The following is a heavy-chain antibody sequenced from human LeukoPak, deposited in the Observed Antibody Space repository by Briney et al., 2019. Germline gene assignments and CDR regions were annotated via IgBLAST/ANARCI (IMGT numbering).Heavy chain of an antibody. CDR3: ARDVYYYDSSGYSNFDY. D-gene: IGHD3-22*01. CDR2: MYTSGST. Sequence: SQTLSLTCTVSGGSISSGSYYWSWIRQPAGQGLEYIGRMYTSGSTNYNPSLKSRVTISVDTSKNQFSLKLSSVTAADTAVYYCARDVYYYDSSGYSNFDYWGQGTLVTVSS. V-gene: IGHV4-61*02. CDR1: GGSISSGSYY. J-gene: IGHJ4*02.